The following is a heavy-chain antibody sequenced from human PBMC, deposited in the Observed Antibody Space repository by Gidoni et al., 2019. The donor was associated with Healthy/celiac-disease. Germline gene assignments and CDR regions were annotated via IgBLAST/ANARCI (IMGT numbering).Heavy chain of an antibody. V-gene: IGHV3-33*01. D-gene: IGHD2-21*02. CDR1: TFSSYG. J-gene: IGHJ4*02. CDR3: ARGTLAYCGGDCYPPGDY. CDR2: IWYDGSNK. Sequence: TFSSYGMHWVRQAPGKGLEWVAVIWYDGSNKYYADSVKGRFTISRDNSKNTLYLQMNSLRDEDTAVYYCARGTLAYCGGDCYPPGDYWGQGTLVTVSS.